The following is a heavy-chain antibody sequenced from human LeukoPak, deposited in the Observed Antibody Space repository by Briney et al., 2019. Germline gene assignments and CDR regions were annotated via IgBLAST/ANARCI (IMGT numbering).Heavy chain of an antibody. V-gene: IGHV3-74*03. CDR2: VSPDGLTT. J-gene: IGHJ5*02. CDR1: EFTFSRYW. Sequence: GVSLRLSCAASEFTFSRYWMHWVRQAPGKGLVWVSRVSPDGLTTKYADSVKGRFTISRDNAKNTLYLQMNSLRDEDTAMYYCSRGRDSNWFDPWGQGTLVTVSS. CDR3: SRGRDSNWFDP.